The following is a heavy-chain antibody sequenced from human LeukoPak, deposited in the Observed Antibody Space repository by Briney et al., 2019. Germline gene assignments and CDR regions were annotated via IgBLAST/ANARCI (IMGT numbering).Heavy chain of an antibody. J-gene: IGHJ4*02. CDR3: ARTHDFWATRKGDYFDP. CDR2: ISGYNGNT. Sequence: ASVKVSCKASGYIFSNYGITWVRQAPGQGLEWMGWISGYNGNTNYAQRFQDRITMTVDKSTTTVYMELNSLRLDDTAVYYCARTHDFWATRKGDYFDPWGQGTLVTVSS. V-gene: IGHV1-18*01. CDR1: GYIFSNYG. D-gene: IGHD3-3*01.